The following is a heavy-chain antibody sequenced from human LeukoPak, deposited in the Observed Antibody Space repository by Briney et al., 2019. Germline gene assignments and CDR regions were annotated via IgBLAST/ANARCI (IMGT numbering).Heavy chain of an antibody. Sequence: GGPLRLSCAASGFTFRSYGMHWVRQAPGKGLEWVAVISYDGSNKYYADSVKGRFTISRDNSKNTLYLQMNSLRAEDTAVYYCRLLNGAFDIWGQGTMVTVSS. D-gene: IGHD2-21*01. CDR3: RLLNGAFDI. V-gene: IGHV3-30*03. CDR2: ISYDGSNK. CDR1: GFTFRSYG. J-gene: IGHJ3*02.